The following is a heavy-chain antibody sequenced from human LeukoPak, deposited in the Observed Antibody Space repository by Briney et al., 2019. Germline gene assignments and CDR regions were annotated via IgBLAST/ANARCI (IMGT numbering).Heavy chain of an antibody. CDR1: GFTFSSYS. Sequence: GGSLRLSCAASGFTFSSYSMTWVRQAPGKGLEWVSVISGSGRDTFYADSVKGRFIISRDNSKNTLFLQMISLRAEDTAIYYCAKRYSSSPGLRYAMDVWGQGTTVTVSS. V-gene: IGHV3-23*01. J-gene: IGHJ6*02. CDR3: AKRYSSSPGLRYAMDV. CDR2: ISGSGRDT. D-gene: IGHD6-13*01.